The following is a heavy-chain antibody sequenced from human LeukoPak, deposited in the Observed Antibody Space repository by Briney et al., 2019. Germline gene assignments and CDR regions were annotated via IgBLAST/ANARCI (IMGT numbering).Heavy chain of an antibody. CDR2: IYSGGST. V-gene: IGHV3-53*01. CDR1: GFTVSSNY. CDR3: AKETYCSSPTCPRA. Sequence: GGSLRLSCAASGFTVSSNYMSWVRQAPGKGLEWVSVIYSGGSTYYADSVKGRFTISRDNSKNSLCLQINSLRAEDTAMYYCAKETYCSSPTCPRAWGQGTLVTVSS. J-gene: IGHJ5*02. D-gene: IGHD2-2*01.